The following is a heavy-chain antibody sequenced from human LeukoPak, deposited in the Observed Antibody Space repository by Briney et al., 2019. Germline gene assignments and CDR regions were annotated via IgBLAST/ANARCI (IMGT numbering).Heavy chain of an antibody. V-gene: IGHV3-48*03. CDR3: ATYYYDSSAQRGDDAFAI. D-gene: IGHD3-22*01. CDR2: ISSSGSTI. J-gene: IGHJ3*02. CDR1: EFTFSSYE. Sequence: PGGSLRLSCAASEFTFSSYEMNWVRQAPGKGLEWVSYISSSGSTIYYADSVKGRFTVSRDNAKKSLYLQMNSLRAEDTAIYYCATYYYDSSAQRGDDAFAIWGQGTMVTVSS.